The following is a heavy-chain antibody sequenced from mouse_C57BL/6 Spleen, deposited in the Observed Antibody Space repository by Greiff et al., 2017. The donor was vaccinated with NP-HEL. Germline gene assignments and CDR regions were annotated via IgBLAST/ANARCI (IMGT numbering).Heavy chain of an antibody. CDR1: GFSLTSYG. CDR3: ARHGYDYYYAMDY. D-gene: IGHD2-4*01. J-gene: IGHJ4*01. Sequence: VQLQESGPGLVAPSQSLSITCTVSGFSLTSYGVHWVRQPPGKGLEWLVVIWSDGSTTYNSALKSRLSISKDNSKSQVFLKMNSLQTDDTAMYYCARHGYDYYYAMDYWGQGTSVTVSS. CDR2: IWSDGST. V-gene: IGHV2-6-1*01.